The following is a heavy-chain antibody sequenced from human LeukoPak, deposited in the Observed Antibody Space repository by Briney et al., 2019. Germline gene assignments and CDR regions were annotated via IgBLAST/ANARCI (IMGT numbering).Heavy chain of an antibody. V-gene: IGHV5-51*01. D-gene: IGHD2-15*01. J-gene: IGHJ5*01. CDR1: GYKFTSYW. CDR3: ARQFCSGNICSDSFDF. CDR2: IYPGDSDI. Sequence: GESLKISCKGSGYKFTSYWIGWVRQMPGRGLEWVGIIYPGDSDIRYSPSFQGQVTISADKSISTAYLQWSSLKASDTAMYYCARQFCSGNICSDSFDFWGQGTLVTVSS.